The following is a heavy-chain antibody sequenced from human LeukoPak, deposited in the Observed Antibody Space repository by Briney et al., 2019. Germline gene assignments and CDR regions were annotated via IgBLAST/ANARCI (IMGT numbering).Heavy chain of an antibody. CDR1: GGSISSGSYY. Sequence: TLSLTCTLSGGSISSGSYYWSWIRQPAGKGLEWIGRIYTSGSTNYNPYLKSRVTISVDTSKNQFSLKLSSVTAADTAVYYCAREDIYDYVWGSYRLHWGQGTLVTVSS. CDR2: IYTSGST. V-gene: IGHV4-61*02. CDR3: AREDIYDYVWGSYRLH. D-gene: IGHD3-16*02. J-gene: IGHJ1*01.